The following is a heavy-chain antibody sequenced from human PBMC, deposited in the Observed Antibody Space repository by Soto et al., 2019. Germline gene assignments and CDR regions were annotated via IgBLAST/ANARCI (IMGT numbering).Heavy chain of an antibody. D-gene: IGHD2-8*02. CDR1: GGSFSGYY. Sequence: QVQLQQWGAGLLKPSETLSLTCAVYGGSFSGYYWTWIRQPPGTGLEWIGEINHSGSTNYNPSLKSRVTISGDTSKNQFSRTLTSVTAADTAVYYCARDKITGRFDYWGQGTLVTVSS. J-gene: IGHJ4*02. V-gene: IGHV4-34*01. CDR3: ARDKITGRFDY. CDR2: INHSGST.